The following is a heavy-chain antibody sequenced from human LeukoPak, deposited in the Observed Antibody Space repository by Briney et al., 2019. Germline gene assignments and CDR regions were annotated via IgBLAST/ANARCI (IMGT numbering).Heavy chain of an antibody. CDR2: ISGSGGST. Sequence: GSLRLSCAASGFTFSSYALNWVRQAPGKGLEWVSGISGSGGSTYYADSVKGRFTISRDNSKNTLYLQMNSLRAEDTAVYYCAKRSSSWVPDYWGQGTLVTVSS. D-gene: IGHD6-13*01. J-gene: IGHJ4*02. CDR3: AKRSSSWVPDY. V-gene: IGHV3-23*01. CDR1: GFTFSSYA.